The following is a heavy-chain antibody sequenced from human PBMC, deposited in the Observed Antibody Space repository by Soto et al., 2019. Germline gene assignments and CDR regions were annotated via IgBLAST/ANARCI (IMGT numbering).Heavy chain of an antibody. CDR1: GGTFSSYA. D-gene: IGHD3-9*01. V-gene: IGHV1-69*06. CDR3: ARLRDVLRYFDWLINGMDV. Sequence: QVQLVQSGAEVKKPGSSVKVSCKASGGTFSSYAISWVRQAPGQGLEWMGGIIPIFGTANYAQKFQGRVTITADKDTSTAYMELSSLRSEDTAVYYCARLRDVLRYFDWLINGMDVWGQGTTVTVSS. J-gene: IGHJ6*02. CDR2: IIPIFGTA.